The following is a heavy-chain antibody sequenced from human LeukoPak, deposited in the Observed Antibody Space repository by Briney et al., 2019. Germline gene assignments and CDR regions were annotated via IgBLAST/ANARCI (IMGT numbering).Heavy chain of an antibody. Sequence: SETLSLTCTVSGGSISSYYWSWIRQPPGKGLEWIGYIYYSGSTYYNPSLKSRVTISVDTSKNQFSLKLSSVTAADTAVYYCARSDIVVVPAARGGIDPWGQGTLVTVSS. CDR3: ARSDIVVVPAARGGIDP. D-gene: IGHD2-2*01. CDR1: GGSISSYY. CDR2: IYYSGST. V-gene: IGHV4-59*08. J-gene: IGHJ5*02.